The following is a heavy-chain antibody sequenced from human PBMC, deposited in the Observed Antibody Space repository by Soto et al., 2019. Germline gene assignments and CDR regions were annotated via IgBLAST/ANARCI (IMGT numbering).Heavy chain of an antibody. D-gene: IGHD3-10*01. CDR3: ARHHYGSGSSVMGFFYFYYMDV. Sequence: SSETLSLTCTVSGGSISSNTHFWGWIRHPPGKGLEWIGAIYYSGSGYYNPSLESRVTISADTSKNQFSLHLSSVTAADTAVYYCARHHYGSGSSVMGFFYFYYMDVWGKGTTVTVSS. V-gene: IGHV4-39*01. CDR1: GGSISSNTHF. J-gene: IGHJ6*03. CDR2: IYYSGSG.